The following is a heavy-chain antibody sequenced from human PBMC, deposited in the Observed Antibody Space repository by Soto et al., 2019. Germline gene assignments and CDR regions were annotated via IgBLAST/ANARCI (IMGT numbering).Heavy chain of an antibody. CDR3: ATLGGELPQRDY. J-gene: IGHJ4*02. V-gene: IGHV3-74*01. D-gene: IGHD1-26*01. Sequence: EVQLVESGGGLVQPGGSLRLSCVASGFTFSRSRVHWVRQAPGKGLVWVSRINSDGSGTNYADSVKGRFTISRDNTKNTPYLQMNSLRAEDTALYYCATLGGELPQRDYWGQGTLVTVSS. CDR1: GFTFSRSR. CDR2: INSDGSGT.